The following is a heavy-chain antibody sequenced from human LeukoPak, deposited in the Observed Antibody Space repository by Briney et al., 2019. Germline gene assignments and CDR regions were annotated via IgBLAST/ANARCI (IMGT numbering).Heavy chain of an antibody. D-gene: IGHD2-15*01. V-gene: IGHV3-48*03. CDR2: ISTSGTII. CDR1: GFNLSGYE. Sequence: PGGSLRLSCAAPGFNLSGYEMNWVRQAPGKGLEWVSYISTSGTIIYYADSVKGRFTVSRDNAKNSLYLQMNSLRVEDTAVYYCARDGGLNTNFDYWGQGTLVTVSS. J-gene: IGHJ4*02. CDR3: ARDGGLNTNFDY.